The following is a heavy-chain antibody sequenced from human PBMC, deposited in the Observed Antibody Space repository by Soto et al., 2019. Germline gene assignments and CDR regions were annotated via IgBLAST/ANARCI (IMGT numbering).Heavy chain of an antibody. V-gene: IGHV3-7*01. D-gene: IGHD3-16*02. CDR3: ARWRDYDYIWGSYRKDLEYYFDY. J-gene: IGHJ4*02. CDR2: IKQDGSEK. Sequence: GGSLRLSCAASGFTFSSYWMSWVRQAPGKGLEWVANIKQDGSEKYYVDSVKGRFTISRDNAKNSLYLQMNSLRVEDTAVYYCARWRDYDYIWGSYRKDLEYYFDYWGQGTLVTVSS. CDR1: GFTFSSYW.